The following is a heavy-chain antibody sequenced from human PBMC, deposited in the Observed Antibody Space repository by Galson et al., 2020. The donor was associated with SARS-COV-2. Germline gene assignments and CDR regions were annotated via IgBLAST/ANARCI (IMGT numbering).Heavy chain of an antibody. CDR2: ISAYNGNT. V-gene: IGHV1-18*01. Sequence: ASVKVSCKASGYTFTSYGISWVRQAPGQGLEWMGWISAYNGNTNYAQKLQSIVTMTTDTSTSTAYMELRSLRSDDTAVYYCARWFGVVIIPHYYYYMDVWGKGTTVTVSS. D-gene: IGHD3-3*01. J-gene: IGHJ6*03. CDR3: ARWFGVVIIPHYYYYMDV. CDR1: GYTFTSYG.